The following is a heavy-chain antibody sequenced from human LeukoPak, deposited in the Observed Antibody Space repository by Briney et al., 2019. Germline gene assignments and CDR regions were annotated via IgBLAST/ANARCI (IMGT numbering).Heavy chain of an antibody. V-gene: IGHV3-15*01. CDR2: FRSKTDGGTT. J-gene: IGHJ4*02. CDR1: GFTFSNAW. D-gene: IGHD4-17*01. Sequence: GGSLRLSCAASGFTFSNAWMTWVRQAPGKGLEWVGRFRSKTDGGTTDYAAPVKGRFIISRDDSENTLYLQMNSLKTEDTAVYYCTASLPYYGDYEGFDYWGQGTLVTVSS. CDR3: TASLPYYGDYEGFDY.